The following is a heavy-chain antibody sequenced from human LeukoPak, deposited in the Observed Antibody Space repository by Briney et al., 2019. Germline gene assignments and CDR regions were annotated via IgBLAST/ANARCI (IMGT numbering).Heavy chain of an antibody. Sequence: SETLSLTCTVSGGSISSYYWGWIRQPPGKGLEWIGYIYYSGSTNYNPSLKSRVTISVDTSKNQFSLKLSSVTAADTAVYYCARDLGNMIHDAFDIWGQGTMVTVSS. D-gene: IGHD3-16*01. J-gene: IGHJ3*02. V-gene: IGHV4-59*01. CDR2: IYYSGST. CDR1: GGSISSYY. CDR3: ARDLGNMIHDAFDI.